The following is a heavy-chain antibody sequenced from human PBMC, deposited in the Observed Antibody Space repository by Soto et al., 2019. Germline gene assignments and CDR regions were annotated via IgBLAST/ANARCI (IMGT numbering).Heavy chain of an antibody. J-gene: IGHJ5*02. V-gene: IGHV1-2*02. Sequence: GASVKVSCKASGYTFTGYYMHWVRQAPGQGLEWMGWINPNSGGTNYAQKFQGRVTMTRDTSISTAYMELSRLRSDDTAVYYCARAYCTNGVCYPRFDPWGQGTLVTVSS. CDR2: INPNSGGT. D-gene: IGHD2-8*01. CDR1: GYTFTGYY. CDR3: ARAYCTNGVCYPRFDP.